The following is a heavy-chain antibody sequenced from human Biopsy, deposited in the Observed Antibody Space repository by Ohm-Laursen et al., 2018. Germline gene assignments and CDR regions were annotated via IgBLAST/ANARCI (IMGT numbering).Heavy chain of an antibody. Sequence: SVKVSCKASGYTFTTYDVNWVRQARGQGLEWMGWMIPNSGKTGYAQRFQGRVTLTMNTSIGTAYMELSGLRSEDTAVYYCARGSPRRVSIFEASIYWFDTWGQGTLVTVSS. CDR3: ARGSPRRVSIFEASIYWFDT. CDR2: MIPNSGKT. V-gene: IGHV1-8*01. J-gene: IGHJ5*02. D-gene: IGHD6-6*01. CDR1: GYTFTTYD.